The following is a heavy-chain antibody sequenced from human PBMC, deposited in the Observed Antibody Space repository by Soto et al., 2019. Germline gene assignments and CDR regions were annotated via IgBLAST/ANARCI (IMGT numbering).Heavy chain of an antibody. CDR3: ARGNGSGKNYYYYGMDV. D-gene: IGHD3-10*01. CDR2: IYYSGST. Sequence: SETLSLTCTVSGGSISSGGYYWSWIRQHPGKGLEWIGYIYYSGSTYYNPSLKSRVTISVDTSKNQFSLKLSSVTAADTAVYYCARGNGSGKNYYYYGMDVWGQGTTVTVSS. J-gene: IGHJ6*02. CDR1: GGSISSGGYY. V-gene: IGHV4-31*03.